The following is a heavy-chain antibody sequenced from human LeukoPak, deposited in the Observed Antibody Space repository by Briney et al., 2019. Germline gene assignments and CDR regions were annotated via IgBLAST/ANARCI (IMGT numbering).Heavy chain of an antibody. CDR3: ATSGYYDSSGPHAFDI. CDR2: ISSSSSYI. J-gene: IGHJ3*02. Sequence: GGSLRLSCAASGFTFSSYSMNWVRQAPGKGLEWVSSISSSSSYIYYADSVKGRFTISRDNAKNSLYLQMNSLRAEDTAVYYCATSGYYDSSGPHAFDIWGQGTMVTVSS. V-gene: IGHV3-21*01. CDR1: GFTFSSYS. D-gene: IGHD3-22*01.